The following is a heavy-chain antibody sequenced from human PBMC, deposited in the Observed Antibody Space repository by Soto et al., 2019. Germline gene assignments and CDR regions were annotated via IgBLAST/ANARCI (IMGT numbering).Heavy chain of an antibody. CDR3: AATGGHYFGLDV. V-gene: IGHV1-18*01. CDR1: DHTFTYYG. J-gene: IGHJ6*02. CDR2: ISGYNGNT. D-gene: IGHD2-8*02. Sequence: QVQLLQSGGEVKKPGASVKVSCTSSDHTFTYYGINWVRRATGQGLEWMGWISGYNGNTKYAQKFQDRVTMSADTSTRTAYMEMRSLTSDDTAVYFCAATGGHYFGLDVWGQGTTVTVSS.